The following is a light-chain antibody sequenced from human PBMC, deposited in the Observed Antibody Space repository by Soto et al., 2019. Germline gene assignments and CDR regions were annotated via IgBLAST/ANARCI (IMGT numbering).Light chain of an antibody. CDR3: QQYDNWPPP. V-gene: IGKV3-15*01. Sequence: EIVMTQSPATLSVSPGERATLSCRASQRVSNNLAWYQQRPGRSPRLLIYATSTRATGIPARFSGSGSGTEFTLTINSLQSEDFAVYYCQQYDNWPPPFGQGKRLEIK. CDR2: ATS. CDR1: QRVSNN. J-gene: IGKJ5*01.